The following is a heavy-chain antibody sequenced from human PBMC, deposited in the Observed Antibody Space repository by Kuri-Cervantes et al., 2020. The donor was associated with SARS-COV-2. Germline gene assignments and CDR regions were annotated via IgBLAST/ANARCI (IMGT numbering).Heavy chain of an antibody. CDR3: ARGDVQSGVDAFDI. CDR1: GFTFSSYD. CDR2: IGTAGDT. J-gene: IGHJ3*02. Sequence: GGSLRLSCAASGFTFSSYDVHWVRQATGKGLEWASAIGTAGDTYYPGSVKGRFTISRENAKNSLYLQMNSLRAGDTAVYYCARGDVQSGVDAFDIWGQGTMVTVSS. V-gene: IGHV3-13*04. D-gene: IGHD1-1*01.